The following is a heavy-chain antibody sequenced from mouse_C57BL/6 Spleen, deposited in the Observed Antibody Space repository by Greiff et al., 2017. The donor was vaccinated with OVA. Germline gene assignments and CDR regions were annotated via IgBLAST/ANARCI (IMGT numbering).Heavy chain of an antibody. J-gene: IGHJ2*01. CDR2: INPNNGGT. D-gene: IGHD4-1*01. CDR3: ARNWDGLYYFDY. Sequence: VQLKQSGPELVKPGASVKISCKASGYTFTDYYMNWVKQSHGKSLEWIGDINPNNGGTSYNQKFKGKATLTVDKSSSTAYMELRSLTSEDSAVYYCARNWDGLYYFDYWGQGTTLTVSS. V-gene: IGHV1-26*01. CDR1: GYTFTDYY.